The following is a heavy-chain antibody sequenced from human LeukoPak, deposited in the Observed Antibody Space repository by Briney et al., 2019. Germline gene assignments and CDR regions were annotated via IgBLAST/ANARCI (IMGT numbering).Heavy chain of an antibody. J-gene: IGHJ5*02. V-gene: IGHV1-69*06. CDR2: IIPIFGTA. CDR1: GGTFSSYA. D-gene: IGHD5-12*01. Sequence: ASVKVSCKASGGTFSSYAISWVRQAPGQGLEWMGGIIPIFGTANYAQKFQGRVTITADKSTSTAYMELSSLRSEDTAVYYCARERTGYSGYDYSFDPWGQGTLVTVSS. CDR3: ARERTGYSGYDYSFDP.